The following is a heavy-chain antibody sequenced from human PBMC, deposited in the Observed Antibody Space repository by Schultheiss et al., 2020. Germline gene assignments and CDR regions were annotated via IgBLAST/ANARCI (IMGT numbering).Heavy chain of an antibody. Sequence: TLSLTCTVSGGSISSSSYYWGWIRQPPGKGLEWIGSIYYSGSTYYNPSLKSRVTISVDTSKNQFSLKLSSVTAADTAVYYCARRGMVRGVMSNWFDPWGQGTLVTVSS. J-gene: IGHJ5*02. CDR3: ARRGMVRGVMSNWFDP. D-gene: IGHD3-10*01. CDR2: IYYSGST. V-gene: IGHV4-39*01. CDR1: GGSISSSSYY.